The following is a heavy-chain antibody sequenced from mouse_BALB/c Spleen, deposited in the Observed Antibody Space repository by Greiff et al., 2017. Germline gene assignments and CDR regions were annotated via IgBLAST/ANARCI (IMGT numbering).Heavy chain of an antibody. CDR2: IDPANGNT. CDR1: GFNIKDTY. Sequence: VQLQQSGAELVKPGASVKLSCTASGFNIKDTYMHWVKQRPEQGLEWIGRIDPANGNTKYDPKFQGKATITADTSSNTAYLQLSSLTSEDTAVYYCARRGYGYDEVAYWGQGTLVTVSA. V-gene: IGHV14-3*02. CDR3: ARRGYGYDEVAY. J-gene: IGHJ3*01. D-gene: IGHD2-2*01.